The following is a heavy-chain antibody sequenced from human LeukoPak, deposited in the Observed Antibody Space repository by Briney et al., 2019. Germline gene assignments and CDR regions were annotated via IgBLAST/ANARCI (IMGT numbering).Heavy chain of an antibody. CDR2: IWYDGSNK. J-gene: IGHJ4*02. D-gene: IGHD3-22*01. Sequence: PGRSLRLSCAASGFTFSSYGMHWVRQAPGKGLEWMAVIWYDGSNKYYADSVKGRFTISRDSSKNTLYLQMNSLRAEDTAVYYCAKGDGAWGYYDSSGEGYFDYWGQGTLVTVSS. CDR1: GFTFSSYG. V-gene: IGHV3-33*06. CDR3: AKGDGAWGYYDSSGEGYFDY.